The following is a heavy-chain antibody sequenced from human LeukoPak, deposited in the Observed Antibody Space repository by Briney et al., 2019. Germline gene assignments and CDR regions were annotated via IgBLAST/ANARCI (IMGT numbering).Heavy chain of an antibody. D-gene: IGHD3-10*01. CDR3: ARAATMVRGVIIPPYFDY. CDR2: IYHSGST. J-gene: IGHJ4*02. V-gene: IGHV4-30-2*01. Sequence: SETLSLTCAVSGGSISSGGYSWSWIRQPPGKGLEWIGYIYHSGSTYYNPSLKSRVTISVDRSKNQFSLKLSSVTAADTAVCYCARAATMVRGVIIPPYFDYWGQGTLVTVSS. CDR1: GGSISSGGYS.